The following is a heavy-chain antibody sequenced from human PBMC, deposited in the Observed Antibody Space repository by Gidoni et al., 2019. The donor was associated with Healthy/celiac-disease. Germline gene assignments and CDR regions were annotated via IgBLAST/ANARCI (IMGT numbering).Heavy chain of an antibody. CDR3: AKVIGVYSSGWYCFDY. J-gene: IGHJ4*02. CDR1: GFPFSSYA. Sequence: EVQLLESGGGLVQPGGSLRLSCAASGFPFSSYAMSWVRQAPGKGLEWVSAISGSGGSTYYADSVKGRFTISRDNSKNTLYLQMNSLRAEDTAVYYCAKVIGVYSSGWYCFDYWGQGTLVTVSS. V-gene: IGHV3-23*01. D-gene: IGHD6-19*01. CDR2: ISGSGGST.